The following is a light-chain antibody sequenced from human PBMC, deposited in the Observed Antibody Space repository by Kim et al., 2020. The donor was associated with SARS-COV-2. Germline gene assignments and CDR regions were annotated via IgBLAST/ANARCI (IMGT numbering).Light chain of an antibody. CDR1: HTISSW. J-gene: IGKJ1*01. CDR3: QQYNAYSLT. Sequence: ASVGDRVTITSRASHTISSWLTWYQQKPGKAPKLLIYKASSLESVVPSRFSGSGSGTEFTLTISSLQPDDFATYFCQQYNAYSLTFGQGTKVDIK. V-gene: IGKV1-5*03. CDR2: KAS.